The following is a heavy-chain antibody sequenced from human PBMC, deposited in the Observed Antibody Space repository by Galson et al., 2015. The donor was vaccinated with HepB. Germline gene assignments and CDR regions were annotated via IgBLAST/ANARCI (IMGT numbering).Heavy chain of an antibody. J-gene: IGHJ4*02. D-gene: IGHD1-14*01. V-gene: IGHV3-21*01. CDR3: ARSWGTAYYFDY. Sequence: SLRLSCAASGFTFSSYSMNWVRQAPGKGLEWVSSISSSSSYIYYADSVKGRFTISRDNAKNSLYLQMNSLRAEDTAVYYCARSWGTAYYFDYWGQGTLVNVSS. CDR2: ISSSSSYI. CDR1: GFTFSSYS.